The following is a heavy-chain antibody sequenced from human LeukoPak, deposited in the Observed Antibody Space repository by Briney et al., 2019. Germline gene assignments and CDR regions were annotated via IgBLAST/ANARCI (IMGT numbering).Heavy chain of an antibody. CDR2: IKGDGSEK. CDR3: AGSQSLGRLSYYYGMDV. V-gene: IGHV3-7*03. J-gene: IGHJ6*02. Sequence: GGSLRLSCAASGFAFSNHWMSWVRQTPGKGLEWVTNIKGDGSEKYYVESVRGRFTISRDNADNSLYLHMKSLRAEDTAGYYCAGSQSLGRLSYYYGMDVRGQGTTVTVSS. D-gene: IGHD3-16*01. CDR1: GFAFSNHW.